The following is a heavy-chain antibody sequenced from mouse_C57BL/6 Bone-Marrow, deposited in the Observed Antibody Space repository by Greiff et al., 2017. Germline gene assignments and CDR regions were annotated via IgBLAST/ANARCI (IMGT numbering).Heavy chain of an antibody. CDR1: GFSLTSYG. CDR2: IWGVGST. V-gene: IGHV2-6*01. Sequence: QVQLQQSGPGLVAPSQSLSITCTVSGFSLTSYGVDWVRQSPGKGLEWLGVIWGVGSTNYNSALKSRLSISKDNSKSQVFLKMNSLQTDDTAMYYCARIYYDYGDAMDYWGQGTSVTVSS. D-gene: IGHD2-4*01. J-gene: IGHJ4*01. CDR3: ARIYYDYGDAMDY.